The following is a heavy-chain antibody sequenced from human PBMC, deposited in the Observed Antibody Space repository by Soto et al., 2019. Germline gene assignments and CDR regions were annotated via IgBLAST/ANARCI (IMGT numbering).Heavy chain of an antibody. V-gene: IGHV3-9*01. CDR1: GFTFDDYA. Sequence: ESGGGLEQPGRSLRLSCAASGFTFDDYAMHWVRQAPGKGLEWVSSISWDSGNIAYADSVKGRFTISRDNAKNSLFLQMNSLRAEDTAFYYCAKGDFGNALCATYWGQGTLVTVSS. D-gene: IGHD2-8*01. J-gene: IGHJ4*02. CDR2: ISWDSGNI. CDR3: AKGDFGNALCATY.